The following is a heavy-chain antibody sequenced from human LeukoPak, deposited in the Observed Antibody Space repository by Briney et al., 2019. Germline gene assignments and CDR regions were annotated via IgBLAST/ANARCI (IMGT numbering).Heavy chain of an antibody. J-gene: IGHJ4*02. CDR3: AIMELTGYGDYKYYFDY. Sequence: ASVKVSCKASGGTFSSYAISWVRQATGQGLEWMGGIIPIFGTANYAQKFQGRVTITADESTSTAYMELSSLRSEDTAVYYCAIMELTGYGDYKYYFDYWGQGTLVTVSS. CDR1: GGTFSSYA. V-gene: IGHV1-69*13. D-gene: IGHD4-17*01. CDR2: IIPIFGTA.